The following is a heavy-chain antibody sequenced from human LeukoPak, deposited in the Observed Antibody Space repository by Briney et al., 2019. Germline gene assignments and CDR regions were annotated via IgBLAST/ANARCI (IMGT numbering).Heavy chain of an antibody. CDR3: ATGRSIRYFDY. V-gene: IGHV4-59*08. D-gene: IGHD3-9*01. Sequence: SETLSLTCTVSGVSIFSYYWNLIRQPPGQGLEWIGYIHYSGTTNYNPSLKSRVSISIDTSKSQFSLKLTSATAADTAIYYCATGRSIRYFDYWGQGTLLSVSS. CDR2: IHYSGTT. J-gene: IGHJ4*02. CDR1: GVSIFSYY.